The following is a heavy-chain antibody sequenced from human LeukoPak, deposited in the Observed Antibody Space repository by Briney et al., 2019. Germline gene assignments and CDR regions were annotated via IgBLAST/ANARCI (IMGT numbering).Heavy chain of an antibody. J-gene: IGHJ4*02. V-gene: IGHV3-21*05. CDR3: AREAGYGLHIDY. Sequence: GGSLRLSCSASGFTFSSYAMHWVRQAPGKGLEWVSYISSSSSYTNYADSVKGRFTISRDNAKNSLYLQMNSLGAEDTAVYYCAREAGYGLHIDYWGQGTLVTVSS. CDR2: ISSSSSYT. CDR1: GFTFSSYA. D-gene: IGHD2-15*01.